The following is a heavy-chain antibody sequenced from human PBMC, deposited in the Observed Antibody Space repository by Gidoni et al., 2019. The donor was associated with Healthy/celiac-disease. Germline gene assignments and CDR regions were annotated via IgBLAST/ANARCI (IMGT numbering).Heavy chain of an antibody. V-gene: IGHV1-46*01. CDR1: GYTFTSYY. J-gene: IGHJ6*02. D-gene: IGHD3-10*01. CDR2: INPSGGST. Sequence: QVQLVQSGAEVKKPGASVKVSCKASGYTFTSYYMHWVRQAPGQGLEWMGIINPSGGSTSYAQKFQGRVTMTRDTSTSTVYMELSSLRSEDTAVYYCARSVAIYGSGSRYGMDVWGQGTTVTVSS. CDR3: ARSVAIYGSGSRYGMDV.